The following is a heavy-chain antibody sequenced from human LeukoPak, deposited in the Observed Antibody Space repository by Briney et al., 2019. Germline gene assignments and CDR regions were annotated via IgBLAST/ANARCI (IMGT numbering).Heavy chain of an antibody. Sequence: PGRSLRLSCAASGFTFSSYDMHWVRQASGKGPEWVAVIWYDGSNKYYADSVKGRFTISRDNSKNTLYLQMNSLRAEDTAVYYCATTYSAYCSSTSCYGRFDYWGQGTLVTVSS. CDR2: IWYDGSNK. V-gene: IGHV3-33*01. J-gene: IGHJ4*02. CDR1: GFTFSSYD. D-gene: IGHD2-2*01. CDR3: ATTYSAYCSSTSCYGRFDY.